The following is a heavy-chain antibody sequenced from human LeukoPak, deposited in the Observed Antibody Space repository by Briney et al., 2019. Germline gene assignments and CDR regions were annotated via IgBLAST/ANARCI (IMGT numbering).Heavy chain of an antibody. CDR2: ISADNGNT. V-gene: IGHV1-18*01. CDR3: ARVHGYYYDY. Sequence: GASVKVSCKASGYTFTSYDISWVRQAPGQGLEWMGWISADNGNTNYVQKFQGRVTMTTDTSTGTAYMELRSLRSDDTAVYYCARVHGYYYDYWGQGTLVTVSS. J-gene: IGHJ4*02. CDR1: GYTFTSYD. D-gene: IGHD3-22*01.